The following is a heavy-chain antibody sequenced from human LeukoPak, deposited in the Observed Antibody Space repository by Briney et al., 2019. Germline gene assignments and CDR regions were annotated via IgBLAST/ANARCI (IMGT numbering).Heavy chain of an antibody. CDR1: GGTFSSYA. V-gene: IGHV1-69*05. Sequence: ASVKVSCKASGGTFSSYAISWVRQAPGQGLEWMGGIIPIFGTANYAQKFQGRVTITTDESTSTAYMELSSLRSEDTAVYYCARKSYYYDSSGYPNYHYYYMDVWGKGTTVTVSS. D-gene: IGHD3-22*01. CDR3: ARKSYYYDSSGYPNYHYYYMDV. CDR2: IIPIFGTA. J-gene: IGHJ6*03.